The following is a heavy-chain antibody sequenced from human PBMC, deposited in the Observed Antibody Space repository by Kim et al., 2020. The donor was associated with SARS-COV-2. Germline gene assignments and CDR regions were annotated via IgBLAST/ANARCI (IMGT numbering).Heavy chain of an antibody. V-gene: IGHV3-7*01. CDR3: ARDRDDSMVRGIITNHWFDP. J-gene: IGHJ5*02. D-gene: IGHD3-10*01. CDR1: GFTFSSYW. Sequence: GGSLRLSCAASGFTFSSYWMSWVRQAPGKGLEWVANIKQDGSEKYYVDSVKGRFTISRDNAKNSLYLQMNSLRAEDTAVYYCARDRDDSMVRGIITNHWFDPWGQGTLVTVSS. CDR2: IKQDGSEK.